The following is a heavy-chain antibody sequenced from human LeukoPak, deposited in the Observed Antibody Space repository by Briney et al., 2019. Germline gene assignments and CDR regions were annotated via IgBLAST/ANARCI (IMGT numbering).Heavy chain of an antibody. D-gene: IGHD6-13*01. CDR2: IIPIFGTA. Sequence: ASVKVSCKASGGTFSSYAISWVRQAPGQGLEWMGGIIPIFGTANYAQKFQGRVTITTDESTSTAYMELSSLRSEDTAVCYCARGGGYSSSWYWFDPWGQGTLVTVSS. CDR3: ARGGGYSSSWYWFDP. J-gene: IGHJ5*02. V-gene: IGHV1-69*05. CDR1: GGTFSSYA.